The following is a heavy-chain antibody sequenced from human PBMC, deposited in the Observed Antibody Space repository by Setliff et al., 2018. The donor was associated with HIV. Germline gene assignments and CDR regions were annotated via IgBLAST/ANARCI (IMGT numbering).Heavy chain of an antibody. Sequence: HPAGSLSLSCAASGFTFSTYAMSWVRQAPGKGLEWVSSMSGSAASTYYAGSVKGRFTISRDNSKYTRFLQMNSLRAEDTAVYYCAKDFYSDNSGSPGPYYMDVWGKGTTVTVSS. J-gene: IGHJ6*03. CDR1: GFTFSTYA. CDR3: AKDFYSDNSGSPGPYYMDV. D-gene: IGHD3-22*01. CDR2: MSGSAAST. V-gene: IGHV3-23*01.